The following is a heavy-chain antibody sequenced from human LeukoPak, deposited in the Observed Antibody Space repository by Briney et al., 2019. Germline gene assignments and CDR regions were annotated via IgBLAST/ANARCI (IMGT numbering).Heavy chain of an antibody. V-gene: IGHV3-33*01. D-gene: IGHD3-3*01. Sequence: GESLRLSWAASVCTFSSYGMHWVRKAPCKGLEWVVVIWYDGSNKYYADSVKGRFTISRDNSKNTLYLQMNSLRAEDTAVYYCARDHYDSHMDVWGQGTTVTVSS. CDR3: ARDHYDSHMDV. CDR1: VCTFSSYG. J-gene: IGHJ6*02. CDR2: IWYDGSNK.